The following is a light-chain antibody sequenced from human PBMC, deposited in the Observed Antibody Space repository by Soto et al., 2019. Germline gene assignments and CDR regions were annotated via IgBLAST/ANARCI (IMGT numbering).Light chain of an antibody. CDR2: DVS. Sequence: QSALTQPASVSGSPGQSITISCTGTSSDVGGYNYVSWCQQHPGKAPKLMIYDVSNRPSGVSNRFAGSKSGNTASLTISGLQADDETDYYCSSYTSSSTLEVFGTGTKLTVL. CDR3: SSYTSSSTLEV. CDR1: SSDVGGYNY. V-gene: IGLV2-14*01. J-gene: IGLJ1*01.